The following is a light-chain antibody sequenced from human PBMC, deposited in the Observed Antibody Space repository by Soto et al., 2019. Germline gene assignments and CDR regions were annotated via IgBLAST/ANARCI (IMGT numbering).Light chain of an antibody. CDR2: AAS. CDR3: QERSGWPRGT. V-gene: IGKV3-11*01. J-gene: IGKJ4*01. CDR1: QYIDYN. Sequence: EVVLTQSPATLSLSPGERATLSCRTSQYIDYNLAWFLQKPGQTPRLLILAASQRAAGVPARFRGSGSGTDFTLTISSLEPEDFAVYYCQERSGWPRGTFGGVTKVEIK.